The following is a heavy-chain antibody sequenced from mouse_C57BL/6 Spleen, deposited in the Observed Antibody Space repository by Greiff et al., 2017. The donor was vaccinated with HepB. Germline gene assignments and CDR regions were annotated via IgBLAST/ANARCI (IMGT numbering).Heavy chain of an antibody. V-gene: IGHV5-4*03. Sequence: EVKLLESGGGLVKPGGSLKLSCAASGFTFSSYATSWVRKTPEKRLEWVATISDGGSYTYYPDNVKGRFTISRDNAKNNQYLQMSHLKSEDTAMYYCANWAWFAYWGEGTLVTVS. CDR2: ISDGGSYT. J-gene: IGHJ3*01. CDR3: ANWAWFAY. CDR1: GFTFSSYA. D-gene: IGHD4-1*01.